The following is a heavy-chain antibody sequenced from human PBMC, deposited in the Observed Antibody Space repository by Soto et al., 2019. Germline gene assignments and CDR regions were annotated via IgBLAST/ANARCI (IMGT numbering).Heavy chain of an antibody. Sequence: GGSLRLSCEVSGVPFSEYAMTWIRQAPGKGLEWVSGISRSGGRTFFADSVKGRFTISRDNSKNTLYLQMNSLRAEDTAVYYCAKLLSWQWLVPDQFYYWGQGSTVPVSS. D-gene: IGHD6-19*01. CDR2: ISRSGGRT. J-gene: IGHJ6*02. CDR1: GVPFSEYA. V-gene: IGHV3-23*01. CDR3: AKLLSWQWLVPDQFYY.